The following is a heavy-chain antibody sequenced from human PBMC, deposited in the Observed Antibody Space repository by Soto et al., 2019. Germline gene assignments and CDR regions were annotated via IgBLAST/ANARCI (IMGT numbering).Heavy chain of an antibody. CDR3: AIGPAIVLVPAAMNYYYGMDV. CDR2: ISYDGSNK. CDR1: GFTFSSYG. D-gene: IGHD2-2*01. V-gene: IGHV3-30*03. Sequence: QVPLVESGGGVVQPGRSLRLSCAASGFTFSSYGMHWVRQAPGKGLEWVAVISYDGSNKYYADSVKGRFTISRDNSKNTLYLQMNSLRAEDTAVYYCAIGPAIVLVPAAMNYYYGMDVWGQGTTVTVSS. J-gene: IGHJ6*02.